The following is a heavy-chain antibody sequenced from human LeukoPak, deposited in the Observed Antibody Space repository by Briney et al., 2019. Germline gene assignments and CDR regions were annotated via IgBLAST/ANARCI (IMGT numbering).Heavy chain of an antibody. CDR3: ARVSPDGLWFGELSSAFDI. V-gene: IGHV4-4*07. CDR2: IYTSGST. D-gene: IGHD3-10*01. J-gene: IGHJ3*02. CDR1: GGSISTYY. Sequence: KSSETLSLTCTVSGGSISTYYWSWIRQPAGKGLEWIGRIYTSGSTNYNPSLKSRVTTSVDTSKNQFSLKLSSVTAADTAVYYCARVSPDGLWFGELSSAFDIWGQGTMVTVSS.